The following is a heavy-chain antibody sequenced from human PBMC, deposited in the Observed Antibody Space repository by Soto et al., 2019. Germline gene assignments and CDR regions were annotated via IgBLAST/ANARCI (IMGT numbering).Heavy chain of an antibody. Sequence: PGESLKISCKGSGYSFTSYWIGWVRQMPGKGLESMGIIYPGDSDTRYSPSFQGQVTISADKSISTAYLQWSSLKASDTATYYCARTAAAGKYYYGMDVWGQGTTVTVSS. J-gene: IGHJ6*02. CDR3: ARTAAAGKYYYGMDV. CDR2: IYPGDSDT. CDR1: GYSFTSYW. V-gene: IGHV5-51*01. D-gene: IGHD6-13*01.